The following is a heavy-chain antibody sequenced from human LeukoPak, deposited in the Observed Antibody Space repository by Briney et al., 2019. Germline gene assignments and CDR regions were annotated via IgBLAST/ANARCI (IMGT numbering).Heavy chain of an antibody. CDR2: IYRSGST. J-gene: IGHJ4*02. CDR3: ARVVGYNSSSPYFDY. V-gene: IGHV4-4*07. D-gene: IGHD6-6*01. Sequence: SETLSLTCTVSGGSISNYYWSWLRQTAGKGLEWIGRIYRSGSTNYNPSLKSRVTMSVDTSKNQFSLKLSSVTAADTAVYYCARVVGYNSSSPYFDYWGQGTLVTVSS. CDR1: GGSISNYY.